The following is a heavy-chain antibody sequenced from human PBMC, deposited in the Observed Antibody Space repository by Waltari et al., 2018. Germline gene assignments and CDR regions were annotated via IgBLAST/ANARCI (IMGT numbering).Heavy chain of an antibody. V-gene: IGHV3-48*03. CDR3: ARGSITIFGVVLY. D-gene: IGHD3-3*01. CDR2: ISSSGSTI. CDR1: GFPFSSYE. J-gene: IGHJ4*02. Sequence: EVQLVESGGGLVQPGGSLSLSRAAPGFPFSSYEMNWVRQAPGKGLEWVAYISSSGSTIYYADSVKGRFTISRDNAKNSLYLQMNSLRAEDTAVYYCARGSITIFGVVLYWGQGTLVTVSS.